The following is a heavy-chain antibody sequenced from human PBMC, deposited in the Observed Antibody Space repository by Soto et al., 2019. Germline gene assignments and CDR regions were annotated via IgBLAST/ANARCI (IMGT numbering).Heavy chain of an antibody. CDR1: GVHFDSYG. D-gene: IGHD3-10*01. V-gene: IGHV3-30*18. Sequence: QVQLVESGGGVVQPGRSLRLSCAASGVHFDSYGMHWVRQAPGKGPEWVATISYDGDNKYYADSVKGRFTFSRDNFKSTLHLQMNSLRTEDTAVYYCAKDPYGSGSYCTQDYYFVMDVWGHGTTVTVSS. CDR2: ISYDGDNK. J-gene: IGHJ6*02. CDR3: AKDPYGSGSYCTQDYYFVMDV.